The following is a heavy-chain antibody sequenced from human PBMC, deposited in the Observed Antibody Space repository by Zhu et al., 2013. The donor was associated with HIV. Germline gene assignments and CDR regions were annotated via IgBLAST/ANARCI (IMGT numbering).Heavy chain of an antibody. V-gene: IGHV1-2*02. J-gene: IGHJ2*01. Sequence: QAQVVQSGAEVKKPGASVTVSCKASGYAFSGYYMHWVRQAPGQGLEWMGWINPNSGGTNYAQKFQGRFTMTRNTSVSTAYMELRSLGYDDTAIYYCARDAGISGTWGYFDLWAVAHWSLSPQ. CDR1: GYAFSGYY. D-gene: IGHD1-7*01. CDR3: ARDAGISGTWGYFDL. CDR2: INPNSGGT.